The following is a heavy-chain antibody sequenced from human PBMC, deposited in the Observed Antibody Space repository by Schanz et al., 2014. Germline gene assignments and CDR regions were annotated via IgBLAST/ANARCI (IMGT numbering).Heavy chain of an antibody. V-gene: IGHV3-23*04. CDR3: ARPRFDYGEVDY. J-gene: IGHJ4*02. D-gene: IGHD4-17*01. CDR1: GFIFSSYG. CDR2: LSGSGGST. Sequence: VQLVESGGGVVQPGRSLRLSCAASGFIFSSYGLHWVRQAPGKGLEWVSALSGSGGSTYYADSVKGRFTISRDNSKNTLYLQMNSLRAEDTAVYYCARPRFDYGEVDYWGQGTLVNVSS.